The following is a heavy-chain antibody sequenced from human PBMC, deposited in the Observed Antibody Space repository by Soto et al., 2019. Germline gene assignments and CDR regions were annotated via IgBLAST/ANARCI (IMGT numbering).Heavy chain of an antibody. CDR2: ISTRSDI. CDR3: AREETAWPLAYGLDV. D-gene: IGHD2-21*02. Sequence: GGSLRLSCAASGFSVSSYSMNWVRQAPGKGLEWVPCISTRSDIYYADSVKGRFTISRDNAKNSLSLQMNSMTAEDTAVYYCAREETAWPLAYGLDVWGQGTTVTVS. CDR1: GFSVSSYS. V-gene: IGHV3-21*01. J-gene: IGHJ6*02.